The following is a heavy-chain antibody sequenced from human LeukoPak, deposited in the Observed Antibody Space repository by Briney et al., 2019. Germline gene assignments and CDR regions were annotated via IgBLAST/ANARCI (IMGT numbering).Heavy chain of an antibody. CDR1: GFSVSTNY. V-gene: IGHV3-53*01. D-gene: IGHD3-10*01. J-gene: IGHJ2*01. Sequence: PGGSLRLSCTASGFSVSTNYISWVRLAPGKGLEWVSIIYSDDTTYYADSVKGRFTISIDSSKNTLYLQMNSLRAEDTAVYYCARDRAPPTSWYFDLWGRGTLVTVSS. CDR3: ARDRAPPTSWYFDL. CDR2: IYSDDTT.